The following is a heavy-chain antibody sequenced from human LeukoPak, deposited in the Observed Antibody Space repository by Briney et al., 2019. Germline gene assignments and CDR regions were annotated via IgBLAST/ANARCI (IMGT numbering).Heavy chain of an antibody. V-gene: IGHV3-13*04. J-gene: IGHJ6*02. CDR1: GFTFSTYD. CDR3: AKDLYQDDYGDLWGFYGMDV. D-gene: IGHD4-17*01. CDR2: IGAGEDT. Sequence: GGSLRLSCAASGFTFSTYDMHWVRQVTGKGLEWVSAIGAGEDTYYLGSVKGRFTISRENAKNVSYLQMSSLRVEDTAVYYCAKDLYQDDYGDLWGFYGMDVWGQGTTVTVSS.